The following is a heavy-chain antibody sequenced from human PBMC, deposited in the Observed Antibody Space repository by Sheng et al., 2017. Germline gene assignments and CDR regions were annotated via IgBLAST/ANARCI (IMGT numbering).Heavy chain of an antibody. CDR3: ARSESWLLFDY. CDR1: GGSVSSGSYY. V-gene: IGHV4-61*01. J-gene: IGHJ4*02. CDR2: IYYSGST. D-gene: IGHD5-18*01. Sequence: QVQLQESGPGLVKPSETLSLTCTVSGGSVSSGSYYWSWIRQPPGKGLEWIGYIYYSGSTNYNPSLKSRVTISVDTSKNQFSLKLSSVTAADTAVYYCARSESWLLFDYWGQGTLVTVSS.